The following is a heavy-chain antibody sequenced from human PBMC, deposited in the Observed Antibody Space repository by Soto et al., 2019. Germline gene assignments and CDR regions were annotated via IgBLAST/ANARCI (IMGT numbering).Heavy chain of an antibody. D-gene: IGHD3-22*01. Sequence: QVQLVQSGAEVKKPGSSVKVSCKASGDSFSSYAISWVRQAPGQGLEWMGGIIPLFRTANSAKKFQGRVTINADESTSTAYMALSSLRSEDTAVYYCAMQREGVSGGYFRHFDYCGQGTLVTVSS. V-gene: IGHV1-69*01. CDR1: GDSFSSYA. CDR3: AMQREGVSGGYFRHFDY. J-gene: IGHJ4*02. CDR2: IIPLFRTA.